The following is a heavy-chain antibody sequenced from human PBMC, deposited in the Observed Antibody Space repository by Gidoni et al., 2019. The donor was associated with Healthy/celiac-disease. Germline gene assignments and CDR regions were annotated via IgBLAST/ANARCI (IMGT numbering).Heavy chain of an antibody. V-gene: IGHV1-18*04. CDR1: GYTFTSYG. D-gene: IGHD6-13*01. J-gene: IGHJ6*02. Sequence: QVQLVQSGAEVKKPGASVKVSCKASGYTFTSYGISWVRQAPGQGLEWMGWISAYNGNTNYAQKLQGRVTMTTDTSTSTAYMELRSLRSDDTAVYYCARDPIVVTGNMDQIGTKIAAAGSEYYYGMDVWGQGTTVTVSS. CDR3: ARDPIVVTGNMDQIGTKIAAAGSEYYYGMDV. CDR2: ISAYNGNT.